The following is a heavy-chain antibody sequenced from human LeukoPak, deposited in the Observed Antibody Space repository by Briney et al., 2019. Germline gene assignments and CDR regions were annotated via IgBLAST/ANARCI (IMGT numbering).Heavy chain of an antibody. D-gene: IGHD6-6*01. Sequence: SETLSLTCTFSGGSIISSSFYWGWVRQPPGKGLEWIGTIYYRGSTYYNPSLKSRVTISVDTSKNQFSLKLSSVTAADTAVYYCTSGVLKTRSSGLVWFDPWGQGTLVTVSS. CDR1: GGSIISSSFY. CDR3: TSGVLKTRSSGLVWFDP. CDR2: IYYRGST. V-gene: IGHV4-39*01. J-gene: IGHJ5*02.